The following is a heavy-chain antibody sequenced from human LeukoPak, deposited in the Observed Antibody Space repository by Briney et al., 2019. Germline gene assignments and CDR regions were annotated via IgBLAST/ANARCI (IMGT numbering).Heavy chain of an antibody. Sequence: GGSLRLSCAASGFTFSTYWMYWVRQVPGKGLEWVSRIKTDGSYTAYADSVKGRFTISRDNAKNTLYLQMNSLRAEDTAVNYCVNYNWHSLYDSWGQGTLVTVSS. CDR1: GFTFSTYW. CDR2: IKTDGSYT. V-gene: IGHV3-74*01. J-gene: IGHJ5*01. D-gene: IGHD1-7*01. CDR3: VNYNWHSLYDS.